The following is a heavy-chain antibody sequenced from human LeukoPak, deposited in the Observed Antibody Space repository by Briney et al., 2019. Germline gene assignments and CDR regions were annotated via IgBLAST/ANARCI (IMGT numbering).Heavy chain of an antibody. CDR3: ARVEVAMGYFDY. CDR1: GFTFSSYS. CDR2: ISSSSSYI. D-gene: IGHD5-12*01. J-gene: IGHJ4*02. Sequence: PGGSLRLSCAASGFTFSSYSMNWVRQALGKGLKWVSSISSSSSYIYYADSVKGRFTISRDNAKNSLYLQMNSLRAEDTAVYYCARVEVAMGYFDYWGQGTLVTVSS. V-gene: IGHV3-21*01.